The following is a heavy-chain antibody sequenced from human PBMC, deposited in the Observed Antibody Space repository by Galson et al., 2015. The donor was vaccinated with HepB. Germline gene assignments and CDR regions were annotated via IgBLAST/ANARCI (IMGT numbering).Heavy chain of an antibody. CDR3: ATRNLGD. D-gene: IGHD3-16*01. CDR2: IKSKIDGGTI. Sequence: SLRLSCAASGFTFTNAWMNWVRQAPGMGLEWVGRIKSKIDGGTIDYAESVKDRFTISRDDSKNTLYLEINGLKIDDTAVYYCATRNLGDWGHGTLVTVSS. CDR1: GFTFTNAW. V-gene: IGHV3-15*01. J-gene: IGHJ4*01.